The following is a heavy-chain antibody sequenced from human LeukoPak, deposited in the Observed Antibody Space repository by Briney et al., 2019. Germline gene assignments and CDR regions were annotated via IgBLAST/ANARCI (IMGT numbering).Heavy chain of an antibody. D-gene: IGHD3-22*01. CDR1: GFTFSTYG. V-gene: IGHV3-33*08. Sequence: PGRSLRLSCAASGFTFSTYGMHWVRQAPGKGLEWVAEIWNDGSKKYYTDSAKGRFTISRDNSKNTLYLQMNSLRAEDTAVYYCAREDWDYDRNAFDIWGQGTMVTVSS. J-gene: IGHJ3*02. CDR2: IWNDGSKK. CDR3: AREDWDYDRNAFDI.